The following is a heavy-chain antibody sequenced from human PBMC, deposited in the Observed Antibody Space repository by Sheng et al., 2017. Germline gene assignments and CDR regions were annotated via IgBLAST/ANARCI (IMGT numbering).Heavy chain of an antibody. D-gene: IGHD1-26*01. Sequence: EVELLESGGGLVQPGGSLRLSCVASGFTFTNYVMTWVRQVPGKGLEWVSALSGHGRTTYYADSVRGRFTISRDNSKNTLFLQMNSLRAEDTAVYYCAKGRSSGRFPDIYWGQGAQVTVSS. J-gene: IGHJ4*02. CDR2: LSGHGRTT. CDR3: AKGRSSGRFPDIY. V-gene: IGHV3-23*01. CDR1: GFTFTNYV.